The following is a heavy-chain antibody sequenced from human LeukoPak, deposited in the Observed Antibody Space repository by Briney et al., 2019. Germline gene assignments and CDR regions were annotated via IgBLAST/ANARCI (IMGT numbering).Heavy chain of an antibody. CDR1: VFTFSSYA. Sequence: GGSLRLSCAASVFTFSSYAMSWVRQAPGRGLEWVSAIRGRGGGSYYAESVKGRFTISRDNSKNTLYLQMNSLRDEDTAVYYCAKDQAVVRGGSGRNRGIFDYWGQGTLVTVSP. D-gene: IGHD6-19*01. V-gene: IGHV3-23*01. CDR3: AKDQAVVRGGSGRNRGIFDY. CDR2: IRGRGGGS. J-gene: IGHJ4*02.